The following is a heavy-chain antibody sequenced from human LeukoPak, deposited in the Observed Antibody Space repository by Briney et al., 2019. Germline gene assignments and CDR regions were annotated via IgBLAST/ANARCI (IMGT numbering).Heavy chain of an antibody. CDR2: INHSGST. J-gene: IGHJ6*02. CDR1: GGSFSGYY. V-gene: IGHV4-34*01. D-gene: IGHD2-2*01. Sequence: PSETLSLTCAVYGGSFSGYYWSWIRQPPGKGLEWIGEINHSGSTNYSPSLKSRVTISVDTSKNQFSLKLSSVTAADTAVYYCARRPSQIVVVPAAPLYYGMDVWGQGTTVTVSS. CDR3: ARRPSQIVVVPAAPLYYGMDV.